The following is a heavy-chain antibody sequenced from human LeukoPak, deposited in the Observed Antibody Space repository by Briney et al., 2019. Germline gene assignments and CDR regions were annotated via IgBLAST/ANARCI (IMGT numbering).Heavy chain of an antibody. Sequence: ASVKVSCKASGGTFSSYAISWVRQAPGQGLEWMGWISAYNGNTNYGQKLQGRVTMTTDTSTSTAYMELRSLRSDDTAVYYCARDPGRDGYNQDYWGQGTLVTVSS. CDR3: ARDPGRDGYNQDY. V-gene: IGHV1-18*01. D-gene: IGHD5-24*01. J-gene: IGHJ4*02. CDR2: ISAYNGNT. CDR1: GGTFSSYA.